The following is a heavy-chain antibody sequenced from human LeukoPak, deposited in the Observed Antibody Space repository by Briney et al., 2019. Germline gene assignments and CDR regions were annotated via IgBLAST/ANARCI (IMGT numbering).Heavy chain of an antibody. D-gene: IGHD6-19*01. J-gene: IGHJ6*03. CDR1: GFTFSSYG. CDR2: ISSSSSYI. CDR3: AREASDWNYYYYLDV. V-gene: IGHV3-21*01. Sequence: PGGTLRLSCAASGFTFSSYGMSWVRQAPGKGLEWVSAISSSSSYIYYADSVKGRFTISRDNSKNTLYLQMNSLRAEDTAVYYCAREASDWNYYYYLDVWGKGTTVTISS.